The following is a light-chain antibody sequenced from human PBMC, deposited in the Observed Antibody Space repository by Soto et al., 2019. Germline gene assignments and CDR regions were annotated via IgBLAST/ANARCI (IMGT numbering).Light chain of an antibody. CDR3: CSCVPKGTAI. CDR1: NSLVGSDNL. CDR2: VGI. V-gene: IGLV2-23*01. Sequence: QSALTQPASVSGSPGQSITISCTGTNSLVGSDNLVSWYQQYPGKVPKLLIYVGIKRPSGVSNRFSGSTSGNATSLTISGLQAEDEATYYCCSCVPKGTAIFGGGTKLTVL. J-gene: IGLJ2*01.